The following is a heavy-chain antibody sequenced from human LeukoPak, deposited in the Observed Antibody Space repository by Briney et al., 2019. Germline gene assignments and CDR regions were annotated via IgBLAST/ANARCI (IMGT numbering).Heavy chain of an antibody. Sequence: GGSLRLSCAASGFTFSSYAMSWVRQAPGKGLEWVSTISGSGGSTYYADSGKGRFTISRDNSKNTLDLQMNSLRAQDTALYYCAKGSKAVTGTGNIDYWGQGTLVTVSS. CDR2: ISGSGGST. CDR1: GFTFSSYA. V-gene: IGHV3-23*01. CDR3: AKGSKAVTGTGNIDY. D-gene: IGHD6-19*01. J-gene: IGHJ4*02.